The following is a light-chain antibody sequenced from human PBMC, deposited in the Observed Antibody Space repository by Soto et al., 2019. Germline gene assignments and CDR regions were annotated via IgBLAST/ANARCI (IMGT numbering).Light chain of an antibody. CDR3: QQYNNWPWT. Sequence: EIVMTQSPATLSVSPGERATLSCRASQSVSSNLAWYQQKPGQAPRLLIYGASTRATGIPARFGGSGSGTEFTLTISSLQSEDSAVYYCQQYNNWPWTFGQGTKVDIK. V-gene: IGKV3-15*01. CDR2: GAS. J-gene: IGKJ1*01. CDR1: QSVSSN.